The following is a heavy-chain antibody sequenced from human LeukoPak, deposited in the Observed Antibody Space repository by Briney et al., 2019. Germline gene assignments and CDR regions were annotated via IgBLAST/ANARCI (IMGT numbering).Heavy chain of an antibody. Sequence: ASVKVSCKASGGTFSSYAISWVRQAPGQGLEWMGRINPNTGVTNFAQRFQGRVTMTRDTSISTAYLELNRLTSDDMAVYYCARQLSPYAFDIWGQGTVVTVSS. J-gene: IGHJ3*02. CDR3: ARQLSPYAFDI. CDR1: GGTFSSYA. D-gene: IGHD5-18*01. CDR2: INPNTGVT. V-gene: IGHV1-2*06.